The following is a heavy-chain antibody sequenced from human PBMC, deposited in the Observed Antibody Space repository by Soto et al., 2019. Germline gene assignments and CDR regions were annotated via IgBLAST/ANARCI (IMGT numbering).Heavy chain of an antibody. CDR1: GGSISSYY. D-gene: IGHD2-15*01. Sequence: PSETLSLTCTVSGGSISSYYWSWIRQPPGKRLEWIGYIFYSGSTNYNPSLKSRVTMSVDASKNQFSLKLSSVTAADTAVYYCARYRSTSAALGFDYWGQGALVTVSS. J-gene: IGHJ4*02. CDR2: IFYSGST. CDR3: ARYRSTSAALGFDY. V-gene: IGHV4-59*01.